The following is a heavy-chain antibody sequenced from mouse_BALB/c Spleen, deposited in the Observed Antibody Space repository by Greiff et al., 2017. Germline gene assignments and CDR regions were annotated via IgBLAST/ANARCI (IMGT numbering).Heavy chain of an antibody. CDR2: IRNKANGYTT. D-gene: IGHD3-2*01. V-gene: IGHV7-3*02. CDR3: ARDDSSGNVTYYAKEY. Sequence: EVQRVESGGGLVQPGGSLRLSCATSGFTFTDYYMSWVRQPPGKALEWLGFIRNKANGYTTEYSASVKGRFTISRDNSQSILYLQMNTLRADDSATYYCARDDSSGNVTYYAKEYWGQGTSVTVSS. J-gene: IGHJ4*01. CDR1: GFTFTDYY.